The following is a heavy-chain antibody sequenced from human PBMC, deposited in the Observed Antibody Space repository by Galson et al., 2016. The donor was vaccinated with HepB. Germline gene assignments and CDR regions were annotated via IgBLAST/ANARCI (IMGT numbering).Heavy chain of an antibody. J-gene: IGHJ4*02. Sequence: SLRLSCAASGFTFSSYSMNWVRQAPGKGLEWVSYISSSSNTIYYADSVKGRFTISRDNAKNSLYLQMNSLRDEDTAVYYCARHTTMVRGGDYWGQGTLVTVSS. CDR3: ARHTTMVRGGDY. CDR1: GFTFSSYS. D-gene: IGHD3-10*01. CDR2: ISSSSNTI. V-gene: IGHV3-48*02.